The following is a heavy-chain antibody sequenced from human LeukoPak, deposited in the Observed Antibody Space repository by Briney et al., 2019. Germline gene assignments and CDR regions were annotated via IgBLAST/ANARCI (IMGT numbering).Heavy chain of an antibody. J-gene: IGHJ4*02. CDR2: ISSSSSYI. D-gene: IGHD6-6*01. CDR3: AREEGGSSSPIDY. Sequence: GGSLRLSCAASGFTFSSYSMNWVRQAPGKGLEWVSSISSSSSYIYYADSVKGRFTISRDNAKNSLYLQMNSLRAEDTAVYYCAREEGGSSSPIDYWGQGTLVTVSS. V-gene: IGHV3-21*01. CDR1: GFTFSSYS.